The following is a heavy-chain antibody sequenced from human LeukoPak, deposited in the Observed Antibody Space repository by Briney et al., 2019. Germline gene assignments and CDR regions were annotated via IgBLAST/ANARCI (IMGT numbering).Heavy chain of an antibody. D-gene: IGHD6-19*01. CDR1: GGSFSGYY. Sequence: PSETLSLTCAVYGGSFSGYYWSWIRQPPGKGLEWIGEINHSGSTNYNPSLKSRVTISVGTSKNQLSLKLSSVTAADTAVYYCARGKTWLAVYWGQGTLVTVSS. CDR3: ARGKTWLAVY. V-gene: IGHV4-34*01. CDR2: INHSGST. J-gene: IGHJ4*02.